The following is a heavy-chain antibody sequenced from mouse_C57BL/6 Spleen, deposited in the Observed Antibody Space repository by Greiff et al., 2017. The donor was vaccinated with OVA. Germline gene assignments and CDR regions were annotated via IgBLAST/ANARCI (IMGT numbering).Heavy chain of an antibody. CDR3: VRNRFTVVGRDYAMDY. CDR2: IRSKSNNYAT. D-gene: IGHD1-1*01. J-gene: IGHJ4*01. CDR1: GFSFNTYA. Sequence: DAGGGLVQPKGSLKLSCAASGFSFNTYAMNWVRQAPGKGLEWVARIRSKSNNYATYYADSVKDRFTISRDDSESMLYLQMNNLKTEDTAMYYCVRNRFTVVGRDYAMDYWGQGTSVTVSS. V-gene: IGHV10-1*01.